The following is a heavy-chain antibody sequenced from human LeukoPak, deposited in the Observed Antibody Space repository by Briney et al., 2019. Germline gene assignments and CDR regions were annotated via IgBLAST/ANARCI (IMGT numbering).Heavy chain of an antibody. D-gene: IGHD3-22*01. J-gene: IGHJ4*02. V-gene: IGHV3-74*01. CDR2: INSDGSST. CDR1: GLTFSSYW. Sequence: GGSLRLSCAASGLTFSSYWMHWVRQAPGKGLVWVSRINSDGSSTSYADSVKGRFTISRDNAKNTLYLQMNSLRAEDTAVYYCARGGYYDSSGYGTREFDYWGQGTLVTVSS. CDR3: ARGGYYDSSGYGTREFDY.